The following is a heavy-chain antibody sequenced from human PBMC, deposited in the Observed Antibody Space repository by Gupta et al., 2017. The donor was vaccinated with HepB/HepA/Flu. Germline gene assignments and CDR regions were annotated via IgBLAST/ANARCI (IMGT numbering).Heavy chain of an antibody. CDR1: GGSISSYY. CDR3: ARDGYSSSWYYWFDP. V-gene: IGHV4-4*07. CDR2: IYTSGST. J-gene: IGHJ5*02. D-gene: IGHD6-13*01. Sequence: QVQLQESGPGLVKPSETLSLTCPVSGGSISSYYWSWFRQPAGKGLEWIGRIYTSGSTNYNPSLKSRVTMSVDTSKNQFSLKLSSVTAADTAVYYCARDGYSSSWYYWFDPWGQGTLVTVSS.